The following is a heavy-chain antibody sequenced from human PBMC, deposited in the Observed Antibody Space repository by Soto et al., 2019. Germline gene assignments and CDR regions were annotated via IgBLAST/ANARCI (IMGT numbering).Heavy chain of an antibody. CDR2: IIPIFGTA. V-gene: IGHV1-69*06. Sequence: QVQLVQSGAEVKKPGSSVKVSCKASGGTFSSYAISWVRQAPGQGLEWMGGIIPIFGTANYAQKFQGRVTIAADKSTSTAYMELSSLRSEDTAVYYCARGQGGYCSGGSCAYYYYYGMDGWGQGTTVTVSS. D-gene: IGHD2-15*01. J-gene: IGHJ6*02. CDR3: ARGQGGYCSGGSCAYYYYYGMDG. CDR1: GGTFSSYA.